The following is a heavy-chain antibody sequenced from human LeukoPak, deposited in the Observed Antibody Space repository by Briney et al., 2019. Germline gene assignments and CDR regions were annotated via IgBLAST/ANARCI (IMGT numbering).Heavy chain of an antibody. D-gene: IGHD5/OR15-5a*01. Sequence: GGSLRLSCAASGFTFSDYAIHWVRQAPGKGLEWVAIISYDGSNQYYDDSVKGRFTISRDNSKNTLYLQMSSLRDEDTAVYYCTRNVASSPTIHWFDPWGQGTLVTVSS. CDR3: TRNVASSPTIHWFDP. CDR1: GFTFSDYA. V-gene: IGHV3-30*03. J-gene: IGHJ5*02. CDR2: ISYDGSNQ.